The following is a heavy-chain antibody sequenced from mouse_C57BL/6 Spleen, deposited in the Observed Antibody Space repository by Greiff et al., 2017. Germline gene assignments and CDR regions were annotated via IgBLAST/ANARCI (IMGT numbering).Heavy chain of an antibody. V-gene: IGHV5-12*01. D-gene: IGHD3-3*01. CDR3: ARQGDQAWFAY. CDR1: GFTFSDYY. CDR2: ISNGGGST. Sequence: EVKLVESGGGLVQPGGSLKLSCAASGFTFSDYYMYWVRQTPEKRLEWVAYISNGGGSTYYPDTVKGRFTISRDNAKNTLYLQMSRLKSEDTAMYYCARQGDQAWFAYWGQGTLVTVSA. J-gene: IGHJ3*01.